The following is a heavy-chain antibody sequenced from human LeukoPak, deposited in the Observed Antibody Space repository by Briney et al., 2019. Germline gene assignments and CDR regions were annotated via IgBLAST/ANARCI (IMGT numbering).Heavy chain of an antibody. Sequence: GGSLRLSCAASGFTFSSYWMSWVRQASGKGLEWVANIKQDGSEKYNVDSVKGRFTISRDNAKNSLYLQMNSLRAEDTAVYYCARGVAAGQIPLGYWGQGTLVTVSS. J-gene: IGHJ4*02. V-gene: IGHV3-7*01. CDR2: IKQDGSEK. CDR1: GFTFSSYW. D-gene: IGHD6-13*01. CDR3: ARGVAAGQIPLGY.